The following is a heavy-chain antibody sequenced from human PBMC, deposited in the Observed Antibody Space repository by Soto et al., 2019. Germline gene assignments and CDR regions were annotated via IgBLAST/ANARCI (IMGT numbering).Heavy chain of an antibody. V-gene: IGHV3-30-3*01. CDR3: ARGYYGSGSFCDY. CDR2: ISYDGSNK. Sequence: QVQLVESGGGVVQPGRSLRLSCAASGFTFSSYAMHWVRQAPGKGLEWVAVISYDGSNKYYADSVKGRFTISRDNSKNTLYLQMNSLRAEDTAVYYCARGYYGSGSFCDYWGQGTLVTVSS. CDR1: GFTFSSYA. D-gene: IGHD3-10*01. J-gene: IGHJ4*02.